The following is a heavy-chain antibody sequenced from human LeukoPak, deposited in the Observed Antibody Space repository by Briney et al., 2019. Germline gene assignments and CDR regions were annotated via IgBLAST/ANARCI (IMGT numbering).Heavy chain of an antibody. J-gene: IGHJ6*02. D-gene: IGHD6-6*01. CDR3: AREEDSSAIRSSDGMDV. Sequence: PGGSLRLSCAASGFTFSSYTMNWVRQAPGKGLEWVARISKGSTYIYYADSVKGRFTISRDNAKNSVDLQMNSLRAEDTAVYYCAREEDSSAIRSSDGMDVWGQGTTVTVPS. CDR2: ISKGSTYI. V-gene: IGHV3-21*01. CDR1: GFTFSSYT.